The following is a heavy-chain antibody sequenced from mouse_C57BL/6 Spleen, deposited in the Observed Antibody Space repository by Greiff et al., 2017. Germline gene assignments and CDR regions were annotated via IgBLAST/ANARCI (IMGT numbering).Heavy chain of an antibody. CDR3: ARSGLLRYFDY. Sequence: VQLQQSGPELVKPGASVKISCKASGYTFTDYYMNWVKQSHGKSLEWIGDINPNNGGTSYNQKFKGKATLTVDKSSSTAYMELRSLTSEDSAVYYCARSGLLRYFDYWGQGTTLTVSS. CDR1: GYTFTDYY. D-gene: IGHD1-1*01. V-gene: IGHV1-26*01. J-gene: IGHJ2*01. CDR2: INPNNGGT.